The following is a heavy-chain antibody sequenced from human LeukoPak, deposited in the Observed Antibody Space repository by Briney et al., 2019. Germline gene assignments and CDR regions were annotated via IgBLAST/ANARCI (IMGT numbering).Heavy chain of an antibody. Sequence: GGSLRLSCAASGFTFSSYSMNWVRQAPGKGLEWVSSISSSSYIYYADSVKGRFTISRDNAKNSLYLQMNSLRAEDTAVYYCARDRPYSSSSNYGMDVWGQGTTVTVSS. D-gene: IGHD6-6*01. CDR2: ISSSSYI. CDR1: GFTFSSYS. V-gene: IGHV3-21*01. CDR3: ARDRPYSSSSNYGMDV. J-gene: IGHJ6*02.